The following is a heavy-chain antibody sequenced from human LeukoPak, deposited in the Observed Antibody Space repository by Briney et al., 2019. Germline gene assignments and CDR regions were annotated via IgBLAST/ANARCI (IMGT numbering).Heavy chain of an antibody. V-gene: IGHV4-4*07. CDR2: IYTSGST. D-gene: IGHD6-13*01. J-gene: IGHJ4*02. Sequence: SETLSLTCTVSGGSISSYYWSWIRQPAGKGLEWIGRIYTSGSTNYNPSLKSRVTRSVDTSKNQFSLKLSSVTAADTAVYYCARDERFSYSSSWYVSYWGQGTLVTVSS. CDR1: GGSISSYY. CDR3: ARDERFSYSSSWYVSY.